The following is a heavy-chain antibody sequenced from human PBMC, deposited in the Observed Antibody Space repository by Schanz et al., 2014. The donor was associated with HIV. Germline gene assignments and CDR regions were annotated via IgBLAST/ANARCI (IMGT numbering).Heavy chain of an antibody. Sequence: QVPLVQSGAEVKKPGSSVKVSCKASGGTFSSHAISWVRQAPGQGLEWMGGIIPIFGTANYARKFQGRVTITADESTSTAYMEVSSVRSEDTAVYYCGTPEKGRSMRMKWIPGRSTAYSSYAMDVWGPGTAVTVSS. V-gene: IGHV1-69*01. D-gene: IGHD3-9*01. CDR3: GTPEKGRSMRMKWIPGRSTAYSSYAMDV. CDR2: IIPIFGTA. J-gene: IGHJ6*02. CDR1: GGTFSSHA.